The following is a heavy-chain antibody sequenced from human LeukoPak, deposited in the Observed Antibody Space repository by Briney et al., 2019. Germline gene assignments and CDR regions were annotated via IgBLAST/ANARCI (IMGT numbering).Heavy chain of an antibody. V-gene: IGHV4-59*08. D-gene: IGHD6-6*01. Sequence: SETLSLTCTVSGGSISSYYWSWIWQPPGKGLEWIGYIYYSGSTNYNPSLKSRGTISVDTSKNQFSLKLSSVTAADTAVYYCARGVKIEYSSSSRNWFFDLWGRGTLVTVSS. CDR1: GGSISSYY. CDR3: ARGVKIEYSSSSRNWFFDL. J-gene: IGHJ2*01. CDR2: IYYSGST.